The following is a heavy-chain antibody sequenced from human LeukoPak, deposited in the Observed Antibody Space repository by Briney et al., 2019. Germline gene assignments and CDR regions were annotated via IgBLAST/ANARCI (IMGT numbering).Heavy chain of an antibody. Sequence: GGSLRLSCAASGFSFSDYSMNWVRQAPGKGLEWVSYISSGSYTIYYADSVKGRFSISRDNAKRSLYLQMNNLRVEDTAVYYCARDKAAWYSSSWYYFDYWGQGTRVTVSP. CDR3: ARDKAAWYSSSWYYFDY. CDR2: ISSGSYTI. V-gene: IGHV3-48*01. D-gene: IGHD6-13*01. J-gene: IGHJ4*02. CDR1: GFSFSDYS.